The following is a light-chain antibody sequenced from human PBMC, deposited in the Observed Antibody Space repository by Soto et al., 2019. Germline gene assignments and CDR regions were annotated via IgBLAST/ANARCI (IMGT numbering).Light chain of an antibody. V-gene: IGKV3-15*01. CDR2: GAS. CDR1: QSVSSN. CDR3: QQYNNWPRT. Sequence: EIVITQAPATLSVSPGERPTLSCRASQSVSSNLAWYQQKPGQAPRLLIYGASTRATGIPARFSGSGSGTEFTLTISSLQSEDFAVYYCQQYNNWPRTFGQGTEVDI. J-gene: IGKJ1*01.